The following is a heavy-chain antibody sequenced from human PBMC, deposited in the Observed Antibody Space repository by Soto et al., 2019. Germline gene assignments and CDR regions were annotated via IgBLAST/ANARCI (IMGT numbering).Heavy chain of an antibody. CDR1: GFTFSSYS. V-gene: IGHV3-48*01. CDR3: ARGVVVPAAMPEYYFDY. CDR2: ISSSSSTI. Sequence: HPGGSLRLSCAASGFTFSSYSMNWVRQAPGKGLEWVSYISSSSSTIYYADSVKGRFTISRDNAKNSLYLQMNSLRAEDTAVYYCARGVVVPAAMPEYYFDYWGQGP. J-gene: IGHJ4*02. D-gene: IGHD2-2*01.